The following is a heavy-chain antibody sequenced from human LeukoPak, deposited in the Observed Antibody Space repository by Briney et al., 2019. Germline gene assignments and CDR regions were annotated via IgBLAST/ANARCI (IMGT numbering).Heavy chain of an antibody. V-gene: IGHV4-59*12. CDR2: IYYSGST. J-gene: IGHJ5*02. CDR1: GGSISSYY. CDR3: ARDPIGGGNWFDP. D-gene: IGHD3-16*01. Sequence: PSETLSLTCTVSGGSISSYYWSWIRQPPGKGLEWIGYIYYSGSTYYNPSLKSRVTMSVDTSKNQFSLKLSSVTAADTAVYYCARDPIGGGNWFDPWGQGTLVTVSS.